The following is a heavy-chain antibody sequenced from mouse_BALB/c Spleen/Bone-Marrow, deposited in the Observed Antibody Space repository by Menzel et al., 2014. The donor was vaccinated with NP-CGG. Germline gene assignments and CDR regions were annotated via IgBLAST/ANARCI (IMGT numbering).Heavy chain of an antibody. D-gene: IGHD1-1*01. V-gene: IGHV5-17*02. Sequence: EVKLVESGGGLVQPGGSRKLSCAASGFTFSSFGMHWVRQAPEKGLEWVAYISSGSSTIYYADTVMGRFTTSRDNPKNTLFLQMTSLRSEDTAMYYCVRSGSSSGYFDYWGQGTTLTVSS. CDR1: GFTFSSFG. CDR3: VRSGSSSGYFDY. J-gene: IGHJ2*01. CDR2: ISSGSSTI.